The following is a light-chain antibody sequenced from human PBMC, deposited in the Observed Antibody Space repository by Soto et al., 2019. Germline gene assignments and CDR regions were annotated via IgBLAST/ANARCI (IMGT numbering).Light chain of an antibody. CDR1: SSNIGNSF. J-gene: IGLJ3*02. CDR3: GTWDNRLSDGV. Sequence: PPPSVSSSPGHKVTICCSRSSSNIGNSFVSSYQHLPGTAPKLLIYDNNKRPSGIPDRFSGSKSGTSATLGITGLQAGDEADYYCGTWDNRLSDGVFGGGTQLTVL. CDR2: DNN. V-gene: IGLV1-51*01.